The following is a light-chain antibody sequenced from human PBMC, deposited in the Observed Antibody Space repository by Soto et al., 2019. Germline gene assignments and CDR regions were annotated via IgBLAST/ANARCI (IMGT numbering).Light chain of an antibody. V-gene: IGKV3-15*01. J-gene: IGKJ4*01. CDR2: AAS. CDR1: QSVSTN. CDR3: QQYDERPQNLS. Sequence: EIVMTQSPATLSVSPGERATLSCRASQSVSTNLAWYQQKPGQAPRLLISAASIRATCIPARFSGSGSGTEFTLTISSLQSEDFVVYYCQQYDERPQNLSFGGGTKVEIK.